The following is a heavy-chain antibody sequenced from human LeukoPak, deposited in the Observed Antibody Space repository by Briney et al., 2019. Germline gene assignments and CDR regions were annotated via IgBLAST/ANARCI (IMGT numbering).Heavy chain of an antibody. CDR2: IYSGGDT. CDR1: GFTVTNYY. Sequence: GGSMRLSCAASGFTVTNYYMSWVRQAPGKGLEWVSVIYSGGDTFHADSVKGRFTLSRDNSKNILYLQMNSLRAEDTAVYYCTRDPDGWGQGTLVTVSS. J-gene: IGHJ4*02. CDR3: TRDPDG. V-gene: IGHV3-66*01.